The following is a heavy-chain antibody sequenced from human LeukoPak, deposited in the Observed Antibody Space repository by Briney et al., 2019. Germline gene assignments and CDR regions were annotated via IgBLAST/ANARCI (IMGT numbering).Heavy chain of an antibody. CDR1: GGTFSIYA. J-gene: IGHJ6*03. V-gene: IGHV1-69*06. CDR2: IIPIFGTA. Sequence: SVKVSFKASGGTFSIYAISWVRQAPGQGLEWMGGIIPIFGTANYAQKFQGRVTITADKSTSTAYMELSSLRSEDTAVYYCARAPDGYSSSWPTGIYYYMDVWGKGTTVTVSS. D-gene: IGHD6-13*01. CDR3: ARAPDGYSSSWPTGIYYYMDV.